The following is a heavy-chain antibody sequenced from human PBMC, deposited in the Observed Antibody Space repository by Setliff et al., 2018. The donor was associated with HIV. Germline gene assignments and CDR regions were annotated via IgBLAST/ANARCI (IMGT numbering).Heavy chain of an antibody. CDR3: AKHRDFGSGSYFDH. CDR2: TSFDEGIK. D-gene: IGHD3-10*01. J-gene: IGHJ4*02. Sequence: GGSLRLSCVASGFTFSSYAMHWVRQAPGKGLEWVAVTSFDEGIKFYADSVKGRFTISRDNSKNTLYLQMNSLRAEDTAVYYCAKHRDFGSGSYFDHWGQGTKVTVSS. CDR1: GFTFSSYA. V-gene: IGHV3-30*04.